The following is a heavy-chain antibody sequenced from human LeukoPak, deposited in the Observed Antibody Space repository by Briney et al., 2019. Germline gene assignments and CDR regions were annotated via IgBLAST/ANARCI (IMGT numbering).Heavy chain of an antibody. CDR1: GFTFSSYA. Sequence: GGSPRLSCAASGFTFSSYAMSWVRQAPGKGLEWVSAISGSGGSTYYADSVKGRFTISRDNSKNTLYLQMNSLRAEDTAVYYCAKETAPKPPPSGWHLFDYWGQGTLVTVSS. CDR2: ISGSGGST. J-gene: IGHJ4*02. CDR3: AKETAPKPPPSGWHLFDY. V-gene: IGHV3-23*01. D-gene: IGHD6-19*01.